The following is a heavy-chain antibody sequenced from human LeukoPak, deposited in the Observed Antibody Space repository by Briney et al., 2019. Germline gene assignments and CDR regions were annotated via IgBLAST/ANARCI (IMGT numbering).Heavy chain of an antibody. CDR3: ARGGLYHYSGTSGDY. Sequence: PGGSLRLSCSASGFTFSSYEMNWVRQAPGKGLEWVSYISSSGSTMYYADSVKGRFTASRDNAKNSLYLQMNSLRAEDTAVYYCARGGLYHYSGTSGDYWGQGTLVTVSS. D-gene: IGHD1-26*01. J-gene: IGHJ4*02. CDR2: ISSSGSTM. CDR1: GFTFSSYE. V-gene: IGHV3-48*03.